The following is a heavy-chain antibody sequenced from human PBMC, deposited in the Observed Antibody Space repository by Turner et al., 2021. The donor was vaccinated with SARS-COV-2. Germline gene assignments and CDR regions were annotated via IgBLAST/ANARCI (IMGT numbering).Heavy chain of an antibody. CDR2: IWYDGSNE. CDR3: ARDCLPLLAFYYGLDV. J-gene: IGHJ6*02. CDR1: GFTFSSFV. D-gene: IGHD2-15*01. V-gene: IGHV3-33*01. Sequence: QVQLVESGGGVVQPGRSLRLSCAAAGFTFSSFVMHWVRQAPGKGLEWLAVIWYDGSNEYYADSVKGRFTISRDNSKNTLYLQMNSLIAEDTAVYYCARDCLPLLAFYYGLDVWGQGTTVTVSS.